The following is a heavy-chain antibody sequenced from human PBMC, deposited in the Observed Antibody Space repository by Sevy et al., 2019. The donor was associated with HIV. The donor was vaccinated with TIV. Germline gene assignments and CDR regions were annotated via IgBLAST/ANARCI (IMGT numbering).Heavy chain of an antibody. J-gene: IGHJ4*02. V-gene: IGHV3-33*01. CDR1: GFSISGYG. D-gene: IGHD6-19*01. CDR2: IWYDGTNR. Sequence: GGSLRLSCAASGFSISGYGMHWVRQAPGKGLEWVAVIWYDGTNREYADSVKGRLTISRDNSKNTLYLQMNSLRVEDTAVYYCAREDIRVAGIGYYFHSWGQGTLVTVFS. CDR3: AREDIRVAGIGYYFHS.